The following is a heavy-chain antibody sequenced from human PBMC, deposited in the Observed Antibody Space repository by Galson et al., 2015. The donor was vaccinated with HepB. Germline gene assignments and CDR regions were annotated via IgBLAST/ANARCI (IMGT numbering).Heavy chain of an antibody. CDR2: ISYDGTNK. Sequence: SLRLSCAASGFTFSSFPMHWVRQAPGKGLEWVAIISYDGTNKYYADSVRGRFTISRDNSENTLFLQMDSLRADDTAVYYCARPNTYLGYCSSGYCYSWYFYYALDVWGQGTTVTVSS. CDR1: GFTFSSFP. CDR3: ARPNTYLGYCSSGYCYSWYFYYALDV. D-gene: IGHD2-15*01. V-gene: IGHV3-30*04. J-gene: IGHJ6*02.